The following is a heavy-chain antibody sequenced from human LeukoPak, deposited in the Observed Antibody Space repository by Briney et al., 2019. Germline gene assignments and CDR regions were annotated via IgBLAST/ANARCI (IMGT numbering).Heavy chain of an antibody. D-gene: IGHD6-19*01. V-gene: IGHV1-8*03. CDR1: GYTFTSYD. CDR2: MNPNSGYT. CDR3: ARVAGSIDY. J-gene: IGHJ4*02. Sequence: ASVKVSCKASGYTFTSYDINWVRQAPGQGLEWMGWMNPNSGYTGYAQKFQGRVTITRDTSISTAYMELSSLRSEDTAVYYCARVAGSIDYWGQGTLVTVSS.